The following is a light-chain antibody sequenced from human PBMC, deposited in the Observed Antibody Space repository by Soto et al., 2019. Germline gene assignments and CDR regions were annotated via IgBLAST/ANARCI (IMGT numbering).Light chain of an antibody. CDR1: ESIFSK. V-gene: IGKV3-15*01. Sequence: EVVMTQFPATLSVSPGERATLSCRASESIFSKLAWYQQKVGQTPRLVIFGASTRATGIPDRFSGSESGTDFTLTISSLQSEDFGIYYCQQYNKWPPTFGGGTKVDIK. CDR2: GAS. CDR3: QQYNKWPPT. J-gene: IGKJ4*01.